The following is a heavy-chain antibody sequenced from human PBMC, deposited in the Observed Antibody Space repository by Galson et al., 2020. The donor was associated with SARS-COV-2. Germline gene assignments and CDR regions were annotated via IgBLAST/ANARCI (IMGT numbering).Heavy chain of an antibody. CDR1: DGSIYTYY. CDR2: FNYSGGT. Sequence: KASETLSLTCTVSDGSIYTYYWTWIRQPPGKGLEWIGSFNYSGGTNYNTSLKSRVTISADTSKNQFSLKLTSVTAADTAMYYCLRHGPDYDRAFDIWGQGTMVTVSS. J-gene: IGHJ3*02. CDR3: LRHGPDYDRAFDI. D-gene: IGHD4-17*01. V-gene: IGHV4-59*08.